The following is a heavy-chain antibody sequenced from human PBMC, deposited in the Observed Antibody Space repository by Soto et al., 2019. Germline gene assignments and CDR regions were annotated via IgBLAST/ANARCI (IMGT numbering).Heavy chain of an antibody. CDR2: IKQDGSEK. D-gene: IGHD6-13*01. CDR3: AGSTSSWCV. J-gene: IGHJ6*04. Sequence: EVQVVESGGGLVQPGGSLRLSCVASGFTSSNYWMNWVRPAPGKGMEWVANIKQDGSEKNYVDSVKCRFTISRDNAKNSLYLQMNSLRAEDTAVYYCAGSTSSWCVWGKGTTVTVSS. CDR1: GFTSSNYW. V-gene: IGHV3-7*01.